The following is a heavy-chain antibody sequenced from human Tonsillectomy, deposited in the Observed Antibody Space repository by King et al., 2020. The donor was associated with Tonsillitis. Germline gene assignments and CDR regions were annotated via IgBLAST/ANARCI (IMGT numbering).Heavy chain of an antibody. V-gene: IGHV4-34*01. CDR2: INHSGST. CDR3: ARYLDWSQWFDP. Sequence: VQLQQWGAGLLKPSETLSLTCAVYGGSFSGYYWSWIRQPPGKGLEWIGEINHSGSTNYNPSLKSRVTISVDTSKNQFSLKLSSVTAADTAVYYCARYLDWSQWFDPWGQGTLVTVSS. CDR1: GGSFSGYY. J-gene: IGHJ5*02. D-gene: IGHD3-9*01.